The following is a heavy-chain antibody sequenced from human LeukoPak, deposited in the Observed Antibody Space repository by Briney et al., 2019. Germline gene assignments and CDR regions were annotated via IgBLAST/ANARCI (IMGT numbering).Heavy chain of an antibody. CDR2: IYPGESDT. D-gene: IGHD3-10*01. CDR1: GYSFTTYW. V-gene: IGHV5-51*01. Sequence: GESLKISCKGSGYSFTTYWIGWVRHMPGKGLEWMGIIYPGESDTGYSPSFQGQVAISADESISTAYLQWSSLKASDTAMYYCARVVSELLPYYYYGMDVWGQGTTVTVSS. CDR3: ARVVSELLPYYYYGMDV. J-gene: IGHJ6*02.